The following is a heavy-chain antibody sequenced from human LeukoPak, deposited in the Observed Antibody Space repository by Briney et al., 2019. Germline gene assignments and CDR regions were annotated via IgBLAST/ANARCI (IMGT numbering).Heavy chain of an antibody. CDR3: ARAPPDNSSGYPSIDY. CDR2: IYYSGST. V-gene: IGHV4-31*03. Sequence: SQTLSLTCTVSGGSISSGGYYWSWLRQHPGKGLEWIGYIYYSGSTYYNPSLKSRVTISVDTSKNQFSLKLSYVTAADTAVYYCARAPPDNSSGYPSIDYWGQGTLVTVSS. J-gene: IGHJ4*02. D-gene: IGHD3-22*01. CDR1: GGSISSGGYY.